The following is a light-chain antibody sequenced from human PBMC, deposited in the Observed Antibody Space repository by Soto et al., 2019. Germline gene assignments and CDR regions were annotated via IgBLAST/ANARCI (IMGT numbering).Light chain of an antibody. Sequence: EIGLTQSPGTLSLSPGERATISCRASQSVSSSYLAWYQQKPGQAPRLLIYGASSSATGIPDRFSGSGSGTDFTLTISRLEPEDCAVYYCQQYGSSPLFTFGPGTKVDIK. J-gene: IGKJ3*01. CDR3: QQYGSSPLFT. CDR1: QSVSSSY. CDR2: GAS. V-gene: IGKV3-20*01.